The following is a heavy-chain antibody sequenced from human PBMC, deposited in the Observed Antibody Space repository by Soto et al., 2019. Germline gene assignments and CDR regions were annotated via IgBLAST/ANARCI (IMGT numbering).Heavy chain of an antibody. V-gene: IGHV4-61*01. Sequence: PWETLSLTCTVSGGSVSSGSYHWSWIRQPPGKGLEWIGYIYYSGSTNYNPSLKSRVTISVDTSKNQFSLKLSSVTAADTAVYYCAREQAPLYYAMDVWGQGTTVTVSS. J-gene: IGHJ6*02. CDR3: AREQAPLYYAMDV. CDR2: IYYSGST. CDR1: GGSVSSGSYH.